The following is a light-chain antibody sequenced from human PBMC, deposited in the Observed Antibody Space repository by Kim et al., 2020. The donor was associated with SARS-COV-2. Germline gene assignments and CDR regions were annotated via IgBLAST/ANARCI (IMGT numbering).Light chain of an antibody. Sequence: DIVMTQSPDSLAVSLGERATINCKSSQSLFYNSDNKNYLTWYQQKPGQPPKLLIYWASTRESGVPDRFSGSGSGTDFTLTITSLQAEDVALYYCQQYYSLPLTFGQGTKVDIK. CDR2: WAS. CDR1: QSLFYNSDNKNY. CDR3: QQYYSLPLT. V-gene: IGKV4-1*01. J-gene: IGKJ1*01.